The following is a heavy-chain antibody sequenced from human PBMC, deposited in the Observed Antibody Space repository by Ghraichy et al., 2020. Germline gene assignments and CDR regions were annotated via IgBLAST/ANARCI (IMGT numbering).Heavy chain of an antibody. CDR2: IRYDGSNK. V-gene: IGHV3-30*02. J-gene: IGHJ6*02. CDR1: GFTFSSYG. CDR3: AKDPRSSRGYYYYGMDV. D-gene: IGHD6-13*01. Sequence: GESLNISCAASGFTFSSYGMHWVRQAPGKGLEWVAFIRYDGSNKYYADSVKGRFTISRDNSKNTLYLQMNGLRAEDTAVYYCAKDPRSSRGYYYYGMDVWGQGTTVTVSS.